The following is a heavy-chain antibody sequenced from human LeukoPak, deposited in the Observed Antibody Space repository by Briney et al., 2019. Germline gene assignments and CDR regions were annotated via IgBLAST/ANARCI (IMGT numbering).Heavy chain of an antibody. CDR3: IRVSQLYYFDS. J-gene: IGHJ4*02. D-gene: IGHD1-1*01. CDR2: IKQDGSEK. CDR1: GFAFSSYW. V-gene: IGHV3-7*03. Sequence: GGSLRLSCVASGFAFSSYWMNWVRQAPGKGLEWVANIKQDGSEKYYVDSVKGRFTISRDNAKNSLYLQMNSLKTEDTAVYYCIRVSQLYYFDSWGQGTLVTVSS.